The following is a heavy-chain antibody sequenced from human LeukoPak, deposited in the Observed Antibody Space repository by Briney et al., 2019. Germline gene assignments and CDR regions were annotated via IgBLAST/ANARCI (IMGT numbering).Heavy chain of an antibody. Sequence: PSETLSLTCAVSGNSISTNNYYWGWIRQPPGKGLEWIGYIYYSGSTKYNPSLKSRVTISVDTSKNQFSLKLNSVTAADTAVYYCARDRDPFDWGQGTLVTVSS. CDR3: ARDRDPFD. CDR1: GNSISTNNYY. V-gene: IGHV4-61*01. CDR2: IYYSGST. J-gene: IGHJ4*02.